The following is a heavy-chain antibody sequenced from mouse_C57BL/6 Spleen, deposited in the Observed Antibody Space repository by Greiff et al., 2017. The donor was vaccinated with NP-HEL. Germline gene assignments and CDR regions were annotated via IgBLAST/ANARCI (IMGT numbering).Heavy chain of an antibody. J-gene: IGHJ4*01. D-gene: IGHD1-1*01. Sequence: EVQLVESGEGLVKPGGSLKLSCAASGFTFSSYAMSWVRQTPEKRLEWVAYISSGGDYIYYADTVKGRFTISRDNARNTLYLQMSSLKSEDTAMYYCTRGGYYYYGSYYAMDYWGQGTSVTVSS. V-gene: IGHV5-9-1*02. CDR3: TRGGYYYYGSYYAMDY. CDR2: ISSGGDYI. CDR1: GFTFSSYA.